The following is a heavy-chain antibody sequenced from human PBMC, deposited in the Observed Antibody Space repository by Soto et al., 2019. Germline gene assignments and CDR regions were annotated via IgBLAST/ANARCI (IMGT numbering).Heavy chain of an antibody. CDR1: GFTFSSSG. D-gene: IGHD5-12*01. V-gene: IGHV3-30*18. Sequence: WGSLRLSCAASGFTFSSSGMHWVRQAPGKGLERVAVISYDGSNKYYADSVKARFTISRDNSKNTLYLQMNSLRAEDTAVYYCAKERRWLQFSYYGMDVWGQGTTVTVSS. CDR3: AKERRWLQFSYYGMDV. CDR2: ISYDGSNK. J-gene: IGHJ6*02.